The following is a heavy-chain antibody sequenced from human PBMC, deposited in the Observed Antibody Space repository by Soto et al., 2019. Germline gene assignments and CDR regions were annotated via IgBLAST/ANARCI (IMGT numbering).Heavy chain of an antibody. J-gene: IGHJ5*02. CDR3: ARRGKRDGYNYVYWFDP. Sequence: GESLKISCKGSGYSFTSYWIGWVRQMPGKGLEWMGIIYPGDSDTRYSPSFQGQVTISADKSISTAYLQWSSLKASDTAMYYCARRGKRDGYNYVYWFDPWGQGTLVTVSS. V-gene: IGHV5-51*01. CDR2: IYPGDSDT. D-gene: IGHD5-12*01. CDR1: GYSFTSYW.